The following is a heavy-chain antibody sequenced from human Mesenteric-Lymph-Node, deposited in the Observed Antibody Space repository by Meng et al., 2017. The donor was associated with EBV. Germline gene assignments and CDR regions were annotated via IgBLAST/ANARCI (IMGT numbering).Heavy chain of an antibody. V-gene: IGHV3-23*01. D-gene: IGHD1-26*01. Sequence: VQLLGSGGRLVQPGGSLRLSCAAPGITFSEYAMSWVRQAPGKGLEWVSTISGSGGSTHHADSVKGRFAISRDNSHNTLYLQMNSLRAEDTAVYFCATVVGGSTYFDHWGQGTLVTVSS. CDR2: ISGSGGST. J-gene: IGHJ4*02. CDR3: ATVVGGSTYFDH. CDR1: GITFSEYA.